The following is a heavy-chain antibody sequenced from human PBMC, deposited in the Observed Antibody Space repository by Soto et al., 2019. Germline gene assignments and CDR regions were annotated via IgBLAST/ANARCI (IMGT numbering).Heavy chain of an antibody. V-gene: IGHV1-18*01. J-gene: IGHJ4*02. CDR3: ARENSYFDY. Sequence: QLLQSGAEVKQPGASVKVTCKASGYTFRNFGISWVRQAPGQGLEWMGWISAYNANANYAQKFQGRLTMTADTSTSQAYMELRSLRSDDTAVYYCARENSYFDYWGQGTLVTVSS. CDR1: GYTFRNFG. CDR2: ISAYNANA.